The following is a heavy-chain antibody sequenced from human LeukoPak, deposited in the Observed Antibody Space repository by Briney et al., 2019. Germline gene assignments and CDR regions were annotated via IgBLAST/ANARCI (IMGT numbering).Heavy chain of an antibody. Sequence: GDSVKVSCKVSGYTLTELSMHWVRQAPGKGLEWMGGFDPEDGETIYAQKFQGRVTMTEDTSTDTAYMELSSLRSEDTAVYYCATATYSGSYQYFDYWGQGTLVTVSS. V-gene: IGHV1-24*01. CDR2: FDPEDGET. CDR1: GYTLTELS. J-gene: IGHJ4*02. D-gene: IGHD1-26*01. CDR3: ATATYSGSYQYFDY.